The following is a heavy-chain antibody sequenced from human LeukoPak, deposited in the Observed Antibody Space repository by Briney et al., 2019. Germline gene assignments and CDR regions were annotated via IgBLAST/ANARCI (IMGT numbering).Heavy chain of an antibody. CDR1: GGSISSHY. Sequence: SETLSLTCTVSGGSISSHYWSWIRQPPGKGLEWIGYIYYSGSTNYNPSLKSRVTISVDTSKNQFSLKLSSVTAADTAVYYCVRAYRGRYYFDYWGQGTLVTVSS. CDR2: IYYSGST. CDR3: VRAYRGRYYFDY. J-gene: IGHJ4*02. V-gene: IGHV4-59*11. D-gene: IGHD1-14*01.